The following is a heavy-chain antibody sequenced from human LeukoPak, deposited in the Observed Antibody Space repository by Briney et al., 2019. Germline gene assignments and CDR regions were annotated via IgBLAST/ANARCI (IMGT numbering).Heavy chain of an antibody. CDR1: GFTFSSYS. CDR3: ARDLDYYDSSGYHEKYNWFDP. CDR2: ISSSSSYI. D-gene: IGHD3-22*01. V-gene: IGHV3-21*01. J-gene: IGHJ5*02. Sequence: GGSLRLSWAASGFTFSSYSMNWVRQAPGKGLEWVSSISSSSSYIYYADSVRGRFTISRDNAKNSLYLQMNSLRAEDTAVYYCARDLDYYDSSGYHEKYNWFDPWGQGTLVPVSS.